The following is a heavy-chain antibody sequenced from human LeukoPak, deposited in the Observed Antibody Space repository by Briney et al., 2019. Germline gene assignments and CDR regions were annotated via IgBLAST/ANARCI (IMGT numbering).Heavy chain of an antibody. CDR1: GFPFRSYW. D-gene: IGHD3-22*01. CDR2: IKSDGST. CDR3: ARAPSEIGGYYPEYFRH. V-gene: IGHV3-74*01. Sequence: GGSLRLSCAASGFPFRSYWMHWVRQAPGKGLVWVSRIKSDGSTNYADSVKGRFTISRDNAKNTVSLQMNSLRAEDTGVYYCARAPSEIGGYYPEYFRHWGQGTLVTVSS. J-gene: IGHJ1*01.